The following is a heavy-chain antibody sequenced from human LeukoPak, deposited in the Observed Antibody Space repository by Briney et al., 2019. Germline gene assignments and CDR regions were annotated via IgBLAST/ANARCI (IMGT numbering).Heavy chain of an antibody. CDR3: AKVRGYYYGT. V-gene: IGHV3-9*01. D-gene: IGHD3-10*01. J-gene: IGHJ5*02. CDR2: ISWNSGSI. Sequence: GGSLRLSCAASGFTFDDYAMHWVRQAPGKGLEWVSGISWNSGSIGYADSVKGRFTISRDNAKNSLYLQMNSLRAEDTALYYCAKVRGYYYGTWGQGTLVTVSS. CDR1: GFTFDDYA.